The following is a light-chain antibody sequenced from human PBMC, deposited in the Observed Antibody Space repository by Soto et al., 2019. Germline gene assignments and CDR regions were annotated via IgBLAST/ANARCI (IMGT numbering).Light chain of an antibody. CDR2: DVS. J-gene: IGLJ2*01. Sequence: QSVLTQPASVSGSPGQSITISCTGTSSDGGGYNYVSWYQQHPGKAPKLMIYDVSNRPSGVSDRFSGSKSGNTASLTISGLEAEDEADYYCRSYTSSSTHVVFGGGTKLTVL. V-gene: IGLV2-14*01. CDR3: RSYTSSSTHVV. CDR1: SSDGGGYNY.